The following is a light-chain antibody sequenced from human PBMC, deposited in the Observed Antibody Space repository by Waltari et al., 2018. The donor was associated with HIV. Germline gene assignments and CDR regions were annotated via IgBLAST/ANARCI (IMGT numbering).Light chain of an antibody. V-gene: IGLV2-14*01. J-gene: IGLJ2*01. Sequence: QSALTQPASVSVSPGQSITISCTGTSSDVGGYNYVSWYQQHPGKAPKLMIYDVIKRPSGVSNRFSGSKSGNTASLTISGLQTEDEADYYCSSYTSSSTLPFGGGTKLTVL. CDR3: SSYTSSSTLP. CDR1: SSDVGGYNY. CDR2: DVI.